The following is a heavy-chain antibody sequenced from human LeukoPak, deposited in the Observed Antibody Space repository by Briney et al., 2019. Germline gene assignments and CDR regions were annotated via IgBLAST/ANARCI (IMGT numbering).Heavy chain of an antibody. J-gene: IGHJ4*02. V-gene: IGHV1-24*01. D-gene: IGHD6-19*01. CDR3: ARDGVAVAGL. CDR1: GYTFTSYY. Sequence: ASVKVSCKASGYTFTSYYMHWVRQAPGKGLEWMGGFDPEDGETIYAQKFQGRVTMTTDTSTSTAYMELRSLRSDDTAVYYCARDGVAVAGLWGQGTLVTVSS. CDR2: FDPEDGET.